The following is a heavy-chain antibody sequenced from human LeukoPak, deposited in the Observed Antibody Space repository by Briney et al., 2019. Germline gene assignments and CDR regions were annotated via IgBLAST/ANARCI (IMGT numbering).Heavy chain of an antibody. CDR2: IYSGGST. J-gene: IGHJ4*02. V-gene: IGHV3-66*02. D-gene: IGHD3-10*01. CDR3: ARLEWFGELPGFDY. CDR1: GFTVSSNY. Sequence: GGSLRLSCAASGFTVSSNYMSWVRQAPGKGLEWVSVIYSGGSTYYADSEKGRFTISRDNSKNTLYLQMNSLRAEDTAVYYCARLEWFGELPGFDYWGQGTLVTVSS.